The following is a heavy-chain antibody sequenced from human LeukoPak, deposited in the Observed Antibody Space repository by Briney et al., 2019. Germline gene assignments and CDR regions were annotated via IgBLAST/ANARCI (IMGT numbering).Heavy chain of an antibody. CDR2: IYHSGST. V-gene: IGHV4-38-2*01. D-gene: IGHD1-26*01. CDR3: ARFRGSYSFDY. J-gene: IGHJ4*02. Sequence: SETLSHTCAVSGYSISSGYYWGWIRQPPGKGLEWIGSIYHSGSTYSNPSLKSRVTMSVDTSKNQVSLKMTSVTAADTAVYYCARFRGSYSFDYWGQGTLVTVSS. CDR1: GYSISSGYY.